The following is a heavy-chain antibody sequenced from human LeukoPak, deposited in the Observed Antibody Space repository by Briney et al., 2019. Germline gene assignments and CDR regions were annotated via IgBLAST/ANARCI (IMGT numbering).Heavy chain of an antibody. CDR2: LSGSGART. CDR3: TKGQGYSSSDNWFDP. Sequence: GGSLRLSCAASGFTFGDYAMSWVRQAPGKGLEWVSGLSGSGARTFYADSVKGRFTITRDNSKNTVSLQMNSLRAEDTAIYYCTKGQGYSSSDNWFDPWGQGTLVTVSS. D-gene: IGHD6-13*01. J-gene: IGHJ5*02. V-gene: IGHV3-23*01. CDR1: GFTFGDYA.